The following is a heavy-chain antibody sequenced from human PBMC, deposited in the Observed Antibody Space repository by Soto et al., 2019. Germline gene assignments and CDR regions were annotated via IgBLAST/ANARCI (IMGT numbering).Heavy chain of an antibody. CDR1: GYAFTGYY. D-gene: IGHD2-2*01. J-gene: IGHJ6*02. CDR2: INPNSGGT. V-gene: IGHV1-2*02. CDR3: ATAIVVVPATMVGDYGMDV. Sequence: VASVKVSCTASGYAFTGYYMHWVRHATGQGLEWMGWINPNSGGTNYAQKFQGRVTTTRDTSISTAYMELSRLRSDDTAGYYCATAIVVVPATMVGDYGMDVWGQGTTVTVSS.